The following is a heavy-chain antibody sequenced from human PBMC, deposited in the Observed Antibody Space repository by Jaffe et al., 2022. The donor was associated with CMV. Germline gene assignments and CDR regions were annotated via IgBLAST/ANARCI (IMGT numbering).Heavy chain of an antibody. Sequence: EVQLVESGGGLVKPGGSLRLSCAASGFTFSSYSMNWVRQAPGKGLEWVSSISSSSSYIYYADSVKGRFTISRDNAKNSLYLQMNSLRAEDTAVYYCARDRSEDYSNYWSYYYYGMDVWGQGTTVTVSS. CDR2: ISSSSSYI. CDR1: GFTFSSYS. CDR3: ARDRSEDYSNYWSYYYYGMDV. J-gene: IGHJ6*02. V-gene: IGHV3-21*01. D-gene: IGHD4-4*01.